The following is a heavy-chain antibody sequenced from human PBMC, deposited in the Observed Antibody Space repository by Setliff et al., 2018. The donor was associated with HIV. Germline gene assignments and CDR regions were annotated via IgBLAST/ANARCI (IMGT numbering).Heavy chain of an antibody. CDR3: GRGKHYSSGSPPLCDS. Sequence: RASVKVSCKASGGTFNNLAISWVRQAPGQGLEWMGEFIPFFGTTNYAQKFQGRVSFTADASTNTAYMELSSLRSEDTAVFYCGRGKHYSSGSPPLCDSWGQGTLVTVSS. CDR1: GGTFNNLA. CDR2: FIPFFGTT. V-gene: IGHV1-69*01. J-gene: IGHJ4*02. D-gene: IGHD3-10*01.